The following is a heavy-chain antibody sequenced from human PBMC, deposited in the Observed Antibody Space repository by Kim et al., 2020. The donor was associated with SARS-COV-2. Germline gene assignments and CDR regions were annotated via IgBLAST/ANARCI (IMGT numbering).Heavy chain of an antibody. CDR3: ATSPPIAAAGNWFDP. CDR2: FDPEDGET. CDR1: GYTLTELS. V-gene: IGHV1-24*01. Sequence: ASVKVSCKVSGYTLTELSMHWVRQAPGKGLEWMGGFDPEDGETIYAQKFQGRVTMTEDTSTDTAYMELSSLRSEDTAVYYCATSPPIAAAGNWFDPWGQGTRVTVSS. J-gene: IGHJ5*02. D-gene: IGHD6-13*01.